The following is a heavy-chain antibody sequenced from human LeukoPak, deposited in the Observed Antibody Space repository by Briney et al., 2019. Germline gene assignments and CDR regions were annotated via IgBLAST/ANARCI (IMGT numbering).Heavy chain of an antibody. V-gene: IGHV3-48*03. J-gene: IGHJ4*02. CDR1: GFTFRSYE. Sequence: GGSLRLSCTTSGFTFRSYEMSWVRQAPGKGLEWVSYISDVGTTYYADSVKGRFTISRDNAKNSLFLQMNSLRAEDTAVYFCAREHSGYDGGFDYWGQGTLVTVSS. CDR3: AREHSGYDGGFDY. D-gene: IGHD5-12*01. CDR2: ISDVGTT.